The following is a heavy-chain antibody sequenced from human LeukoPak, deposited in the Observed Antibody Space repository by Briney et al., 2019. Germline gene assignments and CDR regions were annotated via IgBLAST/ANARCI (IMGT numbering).Heavy chain of an antibody. V-gene: IGHV3-23*01. CDR3: ANLPGYGSSWYPFDY. CDR2: ISGSGGST. D-gene: IGHD6-13*01. Sequence: GGSLRPSCAASGFTFSSYAMSWVRQAPGKGLEWVSAISGSGGSTYYADSVKGRFTISRDNSKNTLYLQMNSLRAEDTAVYYCANLPGYGSSWYPFDYWGQGTLVTVSS. J-gene: IGHJ4*02. CDR1: GFTFSSYA.